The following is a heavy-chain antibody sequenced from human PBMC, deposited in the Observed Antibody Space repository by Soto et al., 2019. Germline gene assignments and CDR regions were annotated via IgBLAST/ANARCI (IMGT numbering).Heavy chain of an antibody. J-gene: IGHJ6*02. CDR2: IYYSGST. Sequence: QVQLQESGPGLVKPSETLSLTCTVSGGSVSSGSYYWSWIRQPPGKGLEWIGYIYYSGSTNYNPSLKSRVTISVDTSKNQFSLKLSSVTAADTAVYYCARDLVQYSGYGRNYYYGMDVWGQGTTVTVSS. CDR1: GGSVSSGSYY. CDR3: ARDLVQYSGYGRNYYYGMDV. V-gene: IGHV4-61*01. D-gene: IGHD5-12*01.